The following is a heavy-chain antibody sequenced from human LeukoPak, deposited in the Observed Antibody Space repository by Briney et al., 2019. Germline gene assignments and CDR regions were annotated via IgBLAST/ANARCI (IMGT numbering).Heavy chain of an antibody. D-gene: IGHD6-19*01. Sequence: TSETLSLTCTVSGGSISSYYWGWIRQPPGKGLEWIGSIYYSGSTYYNPSLKSRVTISVDTSKNQFSLKLSSVTAADTAVYYCARLPYSSGWFDAFDIWGQGTMVTVSS. J-gene: IGHJ3*02. CDR2: IYYSGST. CDR3: ARLPYSSGWFDAFDI. CDR1: GGSISSYY. V-gene: IGHV4-39*01.